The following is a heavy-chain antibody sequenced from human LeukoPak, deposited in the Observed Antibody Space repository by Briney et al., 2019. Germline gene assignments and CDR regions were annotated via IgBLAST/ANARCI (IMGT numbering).Heavy chain of an antibody. CDR1: GYTFTSFY. CDR2: INPNSGGT. J-gene: IGHJ6*03. Sequence: ASVKVSCKASGYTFTSFYMHWVRQAPGQGLEWMGWINPNSGGTNYAQKFQGRVTMTRDTSISTAYMGLSRLRSDDTAVYYCARGCQYQLLIFLYYYMDVWGKGTTVTISS. CDR3: ARGCQYQLLIFLYYYMDV. V-gene: IGHV1-2*02. D-gene: IGHD2-2*01.